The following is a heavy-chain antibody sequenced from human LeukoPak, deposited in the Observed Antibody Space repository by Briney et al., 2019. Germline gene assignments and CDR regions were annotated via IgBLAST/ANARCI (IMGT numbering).Heavy chain of an antibody. D-gene: IGHD1-26*01. Sequence: PGGFLRLSCAASGFTFDDYAMHWVRQAPGKGLEWVSFISWDGGTTYYADSVKGRFTISRDNSKNSLYLQMNGLRAEDTALYFCAKDVKVGSHWGYYMDVWGKGTTVTVSS. CDR1: GFTFDDYA. CDR2: ISWDGGTT. CDR3: AKDVKVGSHWGYYMDV. J-gene: IGHJ6*03. V-gene: IGHV3-43D*04.